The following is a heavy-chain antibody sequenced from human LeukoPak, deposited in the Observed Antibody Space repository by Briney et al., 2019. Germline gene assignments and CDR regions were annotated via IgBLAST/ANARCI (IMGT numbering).Heavy chain of an antibody. V-gene: IGHV3-43*02. CDR3: VKDDGSKAFWHFDL. CDR2: IGGGAVTT. J-gene: IGHJ2*01. CDR1: GFTFDDYA. D-gene: IGHD3-10*01. Sequence: GGSLRLSCTASGFTFDDYAMHWVRQAPGKGLQWVSRIGGGAVTTFYADSVEGRFTISKEYRKNSLYLQMNRLTTEKPAFYLFVKDDGSKAFWHFDLWGRGTLVTVSS.